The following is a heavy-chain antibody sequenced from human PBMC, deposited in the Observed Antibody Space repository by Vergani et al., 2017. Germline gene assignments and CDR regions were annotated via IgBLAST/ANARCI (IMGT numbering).Heavy chain of an antibody. CDR2: INHSGST. Sequence: QVQLQQWGAGLLKPSETLSLTCAVYGGSFSGYYWSWIRQPPGKGLEWIGEINHSGSTNYNPSLKSRVTISVDTSKNQFSLKLSSVTAADTAVYYCARGVPYSSSWYRKFDYWGQGTLVTVSS. CDR1: GGSFSGYY. J-gene: IGHJ4*02. V-gene: IGHV4-34*01. CDR3: ARGVPYSSSWYRKFDY. D-gene: IGHD6-13*01.